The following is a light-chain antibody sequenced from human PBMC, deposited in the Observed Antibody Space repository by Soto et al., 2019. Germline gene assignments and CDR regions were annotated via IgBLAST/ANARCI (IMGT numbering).Light chain of an antibody. V-gene: IGKV3-11*01. CDR3: QQRNNWPPKIT. Sequence: EIVLTQSPATLSLSPGERATLSCRASQSVSSYLAWYQQKPGQAPRLLIYDASNRATGIPARFSGSGSGTDFPLTISSLEPEDFAVYYCQQRNNWPPKITFGQGTRLEIK. J-gene: IGKJ5*01. CDR2: DAS. CDR1: QSVSSY.